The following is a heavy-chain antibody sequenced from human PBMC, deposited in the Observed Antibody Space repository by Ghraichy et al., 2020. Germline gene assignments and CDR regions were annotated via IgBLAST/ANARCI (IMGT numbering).Heavy chain of an antibody. CDR2: IKSKTDGGTI. CDR3: TTEEQGGFDY. CDR1: GFTFSNAW. V-gene: IGHV3-15*01. Sequence: GESLRLSCAASGFTFSNAWMSWVRQAPGKGLEWVGRIKSKTDGGTIDYAAPVKGRFTISRDDSKNTLFLQMNSLKTEDTAVYYCTTEEQGGFDYWGQGTLVTVSS. D-gene: IGHD1-26*01. J-gene: IGHJ4*02.